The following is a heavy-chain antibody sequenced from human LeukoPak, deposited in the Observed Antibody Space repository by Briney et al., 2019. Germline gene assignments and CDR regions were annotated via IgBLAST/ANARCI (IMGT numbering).Heavy chain of an antibody. D-gene: IGHD2-21*02. J-gene: IGHJ3*02. Sequence: ASVKLSCKASGYTFTSYGISWVRQAPGQGLEWMGWISAYNSNTNYAPKLQGRVTMTTATSTSTAYMELWSLRSDDTAVYYCARVGHDSDAFDIWGQGTMVTVSS. V-gene: IGHV1-18*01. CDR3: ARVGHDSDAFDI. CDR2: ISAYNSNT. CDR1: GYTFTSYG.